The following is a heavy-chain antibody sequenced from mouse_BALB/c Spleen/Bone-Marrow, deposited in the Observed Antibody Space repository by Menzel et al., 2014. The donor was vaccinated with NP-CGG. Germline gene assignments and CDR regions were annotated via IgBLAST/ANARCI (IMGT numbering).Heavy chain of an antibody. D-gene: IGHD3-2*01. Sequence: EAHLVESGGGLVKPGGSLKLSCAASGFTFRDYYMYWVRQTPEKRLEWVATISDGGSYTYYPDSVKGRFTISRDNAKNNLYLQMSSLKSEDTAMYYCARGGQLGAMDYWGQGTSVTVSS. V-gene: IGHV5-4*02. CDR3: ARGGQLGAMDY. CDR2: ISDGGSYT. J-gene: IGHJ4*01. CDR1: GFTFRDYY.